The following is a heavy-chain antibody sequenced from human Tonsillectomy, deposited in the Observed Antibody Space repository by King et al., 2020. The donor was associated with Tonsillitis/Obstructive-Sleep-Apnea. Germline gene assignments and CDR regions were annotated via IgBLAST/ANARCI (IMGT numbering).Heavy chain of an antibody. D-gene: IGHD1-26*01. Sequence: VQLVESGGGLVKPGGSLRLSCAASRFIFSSYTFNWVRLAPGKGLEWVSSISSSSTYIYYANSVRDRFTISRDNAKNSVYLQMDSLGAEETALYYCARDHLGAPRRYAFDIWGQGTMVTVSS. CDR1: RFIFSSYT. J-gene: IGHJ3*02. CDR2: ISSSSTYI. CDR3: ARDHLGAPRRYAFDI. V-gene: IGHV3-21*01.